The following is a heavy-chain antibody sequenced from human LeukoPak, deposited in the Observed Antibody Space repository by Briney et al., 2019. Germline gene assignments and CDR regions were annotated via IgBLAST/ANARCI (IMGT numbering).Heavy chain of an antibody. CDR2: IFPSGGEI. CDR1: EFTFSTFA. J-gene: IGHJ6*04. CDR3: AELGITMIGGV. Sequence: GGSLRLSCAASEFTFSTFAMIWVRQPPGKGLEWVSSIFPSGGEIHYADSVRGRFTISRDNSKSTLSLQMNSLRAEDTAVYYCAELGITMIGGVWGKGTTVTISS. D-gene: IGHD3-10*02. V-gene: IGHV3-23*01.